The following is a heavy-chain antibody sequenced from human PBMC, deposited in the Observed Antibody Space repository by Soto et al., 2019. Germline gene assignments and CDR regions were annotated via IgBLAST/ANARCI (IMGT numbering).Heavy chain of an antibody. D-gene: IGHD6-13*01. CDR3: AKENQHLVHDY. J-gene: IGHJ4*02. Sequence: GGSLRLSCAASGFTFRNYGMHWVRQAPGKGLEWVAVISHDGSNKYYADSMKGRFIISRDNSENTLFLNMNSLKPEDTAVYYCAKENQHLVHDYWGQGTLVTVSS. V-gene: IGHV3-30*18. CDR1: GFTFRNYG. CDR2: ISHDGSNK.